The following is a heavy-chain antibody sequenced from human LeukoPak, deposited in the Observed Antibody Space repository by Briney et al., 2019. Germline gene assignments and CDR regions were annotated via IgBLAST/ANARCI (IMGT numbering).Heavy chain of an antibody. J-gene: IGHJ4*02. CDR1: GFTFSSYG. Sequence: GGSLRLSYAASGFTFSSYGMHWVRQAPGKGLEWVAVISYDGSNKYYADSVKGRFTISRDNSKNTLYLQMNSLRAEDTAVYYCASLTTVTSDYWGQGTLVTVSS. V-gene: IGHV3-30*03. CDR3: ASLTTVTSDY. CDR2: ISYDGSNK. D-gene: IGHD4-17*01.